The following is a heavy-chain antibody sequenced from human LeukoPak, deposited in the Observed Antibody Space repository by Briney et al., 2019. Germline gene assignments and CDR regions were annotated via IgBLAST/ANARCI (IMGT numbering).Heavy chain of an antibody. CDR2: ISGSGARA. CDR3: AKEVVLGETNYYYYGMDV. V-gene: IGHV3-23*01. CDR1: GFNFRGHA. D-gene: IGHD1-26*01. Sequence: PGGSLRLSCAASGFNFRGHAMSWVRQAPGKGLEWVSAISGSGARAHYAESVRGRFTISRDNSQNTLHLQMNSLRAEDTAVYYCAKEVVLGETNYYYYGMDVWGQGTTVTVSS. J-gene: IGHJ6*02.